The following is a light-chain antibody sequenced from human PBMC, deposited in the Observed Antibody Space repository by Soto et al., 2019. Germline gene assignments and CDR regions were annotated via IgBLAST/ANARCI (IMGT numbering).Light chain of an antibody. CDR1: QAIRTE. J-gene: IGKJ1*01. Sequence: AIQMTQSPSSLSASVGDRVIITCRASQAIRTELGWYQQRPGKAPKLLIYGTSNLQSGVPSRFSCSGSGTEFTLTINGLQPEDFATYYCLQDYSYPRTFGQGTKVDVK. CDR2: GTS. V-gene: IGKV1-6*01. CDR3: LQDYSYPRT.